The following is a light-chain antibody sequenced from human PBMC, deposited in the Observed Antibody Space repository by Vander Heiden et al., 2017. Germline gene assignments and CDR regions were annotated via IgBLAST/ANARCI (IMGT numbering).Light chain of an antibody. Sequence: QSVLTQPPSASGTPGQRVTISCSGSSSNIGSNTVNWYQQLPGTAPKLLIYSINQRPSGVPDRFSGSKSGTSASLAISGLQSEDEADYYCAAWDDSLNGPNWVFGGGTKLTVL. CDR1: SSNIGSNT. CDR3: AAWDDSLNGPNWV. CDR2: SIN. J-gene: IGLJ3*02. V-gene: IGLV1-44*01.